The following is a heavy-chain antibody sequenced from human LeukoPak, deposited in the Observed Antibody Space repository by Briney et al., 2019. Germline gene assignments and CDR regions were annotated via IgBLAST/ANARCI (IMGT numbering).Heavy chain of an antibody. J-gene: IGHJ2*01. V-gene: IGHV4-59*01. CDR2: VHNSGMT. CDR1: DGSISTYY. CDR3: ARRATRGWVSWDSWYFDL. Sequence: SETLSLTCTVSDGSISTYYWSWIRQPPGKGLEWIPYVHNSGMTHYNPSLESRVTISVDASKNRFSLNLSSVTAADTAVYYCARRATRGWVSWDSWYFDLWGRGTLVAVSS. D-gene: IGHD6-13*01.